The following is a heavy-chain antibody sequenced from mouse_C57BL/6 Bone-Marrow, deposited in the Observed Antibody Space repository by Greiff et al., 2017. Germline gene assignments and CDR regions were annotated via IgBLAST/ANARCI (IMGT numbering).Heavy chain of an antibody. J-gene: IGHJ3*01. CDR2: INPSSGYT. V-gene: IGHV1-4*01. Sequence: QVQLQQSGAELARPGASVKMSCKASGYTFTSYTMNWVKQRPGQGLEWIGYINPSSGYTKYNQKFKDKATLTTYKSSSTAYMQLSSLTSEASAVYYCARWPVFSYWGQGTLVTVSA. CDR1: GYTFTSYT. CDR3: ARWPVFSY.